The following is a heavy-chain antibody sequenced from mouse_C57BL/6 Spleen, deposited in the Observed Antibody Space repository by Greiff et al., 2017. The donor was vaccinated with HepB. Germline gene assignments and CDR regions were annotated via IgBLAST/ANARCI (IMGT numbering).Heavy chain of an antibody. CDR1: GYSITSGYY. CDR2: ISYDGSN. J-gene: IGHJ3*01. V-gene: IGHV3-6*01. CDR3: ARVRDYNGGFAV. Sequence: DVQLQESGPGLVKPSQSLSLTCSVTGYSITSGYYWYWIRQFPGNKLEWMGYISYDGSNNYNPSLKNRISFTRDTSKNQFFLKLNSVTTEDTATYYCARVRDYNGGFAVWGQGTLVTVSA. D-gene: IGHD1-1*01.